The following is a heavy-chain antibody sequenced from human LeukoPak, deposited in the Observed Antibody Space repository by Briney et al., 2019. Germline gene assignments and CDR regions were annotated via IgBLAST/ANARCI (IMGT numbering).Heavy chain of an antibody. J-gene: IGHJ6*02. D-gene: IGHD5-12*01. V-gene: IGHV3-21*01. CDR3: ARDKGYSGNIYYYGMDV. CDR2: IRSSSSYI. CDR1: GFTFINYS. Sequence: GGSLRLSCAASGFTFINYSMNWVRQAPGKGLEWVSSIRSSSSYIYYADSVMGRFTISRDNAKNSLYLQMNSLRAEDTAVYYCARDKGYSGNIYYYGMDVWGQGTTVTVSS.